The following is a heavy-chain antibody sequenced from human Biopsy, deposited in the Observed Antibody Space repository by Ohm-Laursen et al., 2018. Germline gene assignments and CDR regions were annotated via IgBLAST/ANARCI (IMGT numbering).Heavy chain of an antibody. CDR3: VRGGSGSFPFDY. D-gene: IGHD3-10*01. Sequence: SDTLSLTCTVSGGSINSYYWSWMRQPAGKGLAWIGRLFTSGTTNYSPSLNNPVTMSVDTSKNQFSLRLTSATAADTAVYYCVRGGSGSFPFDYWGPGTLVTVSP. CDR2: LFTSGTT. CDR1: GGSINSYY. V-gene: IGHV4-4*07. J-gene: IGHJ4*02.